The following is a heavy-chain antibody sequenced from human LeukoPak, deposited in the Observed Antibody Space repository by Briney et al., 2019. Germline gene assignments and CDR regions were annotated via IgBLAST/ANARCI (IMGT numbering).Heavy chain of an antibody. Sequence: SETLSLTCAVYGGSFSGYYWSWIRQPPGKGLEWIGEINHSGSTNYNPSLKSRVTISVDTSKNQFSLKLSSVTAADTAVYYCAREAYYDSSGYYYGGDYWGQGTLVTVSS. CDR2: INHSGST. V-gene: IGHV4-34*01. D-gene: IGHD3-22*01. CDR1: GGSFSGYY. J-gene: IGHJ4*02. CDR3: AREAYYDSSGYYYGGDY.